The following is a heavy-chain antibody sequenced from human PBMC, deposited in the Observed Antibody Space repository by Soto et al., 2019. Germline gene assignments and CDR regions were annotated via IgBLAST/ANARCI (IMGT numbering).Heavy chain of an antibody. Sequence: SETLSLTCAVYGGSFSGYYWSWIRQPPGKGLEWIGEINHSGSTNYNPSLKSRVTISVDTSKNQFSLKLSSVTAADTAVYYCARGSVISTYYDFWSGYYDTWFDPWGQGTLVTVSS. CDR2: INHSGST. V-gene: IGHV4-34*01. CDR3: ARGSVISTYYDFWSGYYDTWFDP. J-gene: IGHJ5*02. CDR1: GGSFSGYY. D-gene: IGHD3-3*01.